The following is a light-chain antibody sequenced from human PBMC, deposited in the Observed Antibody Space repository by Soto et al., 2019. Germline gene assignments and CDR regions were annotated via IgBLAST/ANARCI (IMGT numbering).Light chain of an antibody. CDR3: SSYTSSSISYV. CDR1: SSDVGGYNY. Sequence: QSVLTQPASVSGSPGQSITISCTGTSSDVGGYNYVSWYQQHPGKAPKLMIYDVSNRPSGVSNRFSGSKSGNTASLTISGLQADDEADYYCSSYTSSSISYVFGTGTKSPS. J-gene: IGLJ1*01. CDR2: DVS. V-gene: IGLV2-14*01.